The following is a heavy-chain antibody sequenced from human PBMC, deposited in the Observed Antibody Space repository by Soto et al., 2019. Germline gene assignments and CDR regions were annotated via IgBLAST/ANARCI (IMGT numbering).Heavy chain of an antibody. D-gene: IGHD3-10*01. J-gene: IGHJ4*02. V-gene: IGHV3-7*01. Sequence: GSLRLACAASVFTVSSYWMSWVRQAPGKGLEWVANIKQDGSEKYYVDSVKGRFTISRDNAKNSLYLQMNSLRAEDTAVYYCARSRGYPNFDYWGQGTLVTVSS. CDR3: ARSRGYPNFDY. CDR2: IKQDGSEK. CDR1: VFTVSSYW.